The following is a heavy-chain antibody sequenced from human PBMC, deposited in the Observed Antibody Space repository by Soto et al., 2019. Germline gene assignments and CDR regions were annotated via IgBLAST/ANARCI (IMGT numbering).Heavy chain of an antibody. CDR1: GFTFSNYS. D-gene: IGHD2-15*01. CDR3: ARDRSFCSGDDCCSYYYYGMDV. J-gene: IGHJ6*02. Sequence: EVQLVESGGGLVQPGGSLRLSCAASGFTFSNYSMNWVRQAPGKGLEWVSYISSSSRTIYYADSVKGRFTISRDNAKNSLYMQMNCLRDEETAVYYCARDRSFCSGDDCCSYYYYGMDVWGQGTTVTVSS. CDR2: ISSSSRTI. V-gene: IGHV3-48*02.